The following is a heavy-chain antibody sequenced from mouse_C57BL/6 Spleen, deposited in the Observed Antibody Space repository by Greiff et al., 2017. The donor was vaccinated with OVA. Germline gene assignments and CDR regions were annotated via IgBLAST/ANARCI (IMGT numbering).Heavy chain of an antibody. V-gene: IGHV5-4*01. CDR3: ARDPVVNYYGSSYRFAY. CDR2: ISDGGSYT. Sequence: EVHLVESGGGLVKPGGSLKLSCAASGFTYSSYAMSWVRQTPEKRLEWVATISDGGSYTYYPDNVKGRFTISRDNAKNNLYLQMSHLKSEDTAMYYCARDPVVNYYGSSYRFAYWGQGTLVTVSA. CDR1: GFTYSSYA. J-gene: IGHJ3*01. D-gene: IGHD1-1*01.